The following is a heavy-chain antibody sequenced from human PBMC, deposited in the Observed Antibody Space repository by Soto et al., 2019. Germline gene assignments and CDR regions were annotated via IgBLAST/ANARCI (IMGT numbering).Heavy chain of an antibody. V-gene: IGHV3-74*01. CDR3: ARGDRGAFDL. Sequence: XGSLRLSCAASGFTXSSYWMHWVRQAPGKGLVWVSRINNDGSTTYYEDSVKGRFTISRDNGKNTLYLQMNSLRAEDTAVYYCARGDRGAFDLWGQGTMVTVSS. D-gene: IGHD2-21*02. J-gene: IGHJ3*01. CDR1: GFTXSSYW. CDR2: INNDGSTT.